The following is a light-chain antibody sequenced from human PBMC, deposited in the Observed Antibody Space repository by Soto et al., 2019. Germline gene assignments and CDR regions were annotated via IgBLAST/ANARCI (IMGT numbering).Light chain of an antibody. J-gene: IGLJ1*01. CDR3: SSYAGSRTYV. CDR1: SSDVGSYNL. V-gene: IGLV2-23*01. CDR2: EGS. Sequence: QSVLTQPASVSGSPGQSITISCTGTSSDVGSYNLVSWYQQHPGKAPKLMMYEGSKRPSGVSNRFSGSRSGNTASLTISGLLAEDEADYYCSSYAGSRTYVFGTGTKLTVL.